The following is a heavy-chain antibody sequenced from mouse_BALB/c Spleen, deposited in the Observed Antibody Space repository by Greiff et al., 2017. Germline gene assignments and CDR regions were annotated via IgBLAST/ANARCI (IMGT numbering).Heavy chain of an antibody. V-gene: IGHV5-6*01. D-gene: IGHD2-4*01. CDR3: ARHGDYGDAMDY. CDR1: GFTFSSYG. Sequence: EVQVVESGGDLVKPGGSLKLSCAASGFTFSSYGMSWVRQTPDKRLEWVATISSGGSYTYYPDSVKGRFTISRDNAKNTLYLQMSSLKSEDTAMYYCARHGDYGDAMDYWGQGTSVTVSS. CDR2: ISSGGSYT. J-gene: IGHJ4*01.